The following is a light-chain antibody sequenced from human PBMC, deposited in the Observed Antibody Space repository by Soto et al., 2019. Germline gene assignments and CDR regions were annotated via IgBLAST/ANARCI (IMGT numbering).Light chain of an antibody. CDR3: QQVDSYPRT. V-gene: IGKV1-33*01. CDR1: HDIINY. CDR2: DAF. J-gene: IGKJ3*01. Sequence: DIQMTQSPSSLSASVGDRVTITCQASHDIINYLNWFHQKPGEAPKLLIFDAFKLETGVPSRFSGSGSGTDFTLTISSLQPEDIATYYCQQVDSYPRTFGPGTTVEI.